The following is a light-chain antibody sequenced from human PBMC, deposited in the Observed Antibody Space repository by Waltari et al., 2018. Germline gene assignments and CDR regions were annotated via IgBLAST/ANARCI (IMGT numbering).Light chain of an antibody. V-gene: IGLV1-44*01. CDR1: SSNIGSNT. CDR3: AAWDDSLNEGV. J-gene: IGLJ2*01. CDR2: GNN. Sequence: QAVLTQPPSASGTPGQRVTIACSGSSSNIGSNTVNCYQQHPGTAPKTLIYGNNQRPSGVPDRFAGSKYGTCASLAISGLQSEDEADDYCAAWDDSLNEGVFGGGTTLTVL.